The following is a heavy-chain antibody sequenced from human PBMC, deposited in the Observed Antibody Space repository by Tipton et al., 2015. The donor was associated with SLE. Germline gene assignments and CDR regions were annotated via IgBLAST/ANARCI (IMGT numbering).Heavy chain of an antibody. CDR2: IHYSGST. CDR3: ESLYFWGGYWGFQY. J-gene: IGHJ1*01. Sequence: TLSLTCTVSGYSLTSGFYWGWIRQPPGEGLEWIANIHYSGSTYYSSSLKSRASISIDTSKNQFSLKLTSMTAADTAVYYCESLYFWGGYWGFQYWGPGTLVTVSS. CDR1: GYSLTSGFY. D-gene: IGHD3-3*01. V-gene: IGHV4-38-2*02.